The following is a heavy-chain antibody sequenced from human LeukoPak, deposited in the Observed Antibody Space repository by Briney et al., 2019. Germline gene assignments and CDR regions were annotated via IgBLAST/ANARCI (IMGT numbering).Heavy chain of an antibody. CDR2: ISGSGGST. CDR1: GFTVSSNY. Sequence: QTGGSLRLSCAASGFTVSSNYMSWVRQAPGKGLEWVSAISGSGGSTYYADSVKGRFTISRDNSKNTLYLQMNSLRAEDTAVYYCAPRVGPRGNWGQGTLVTVSS. V-gene: IGHV3-23*01. CDR3: APRVGPRGN. D-gene: IGHD5-24*01. J-gene: IGHJ4*02.